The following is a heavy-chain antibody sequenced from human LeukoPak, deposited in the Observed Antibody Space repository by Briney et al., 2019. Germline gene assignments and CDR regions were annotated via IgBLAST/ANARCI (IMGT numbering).Heavy chain of an antibody. CDR1: GFTSSSYG. D-gene: IGHD3-16*01. V-gene: IGHV3-23*01. CDR2: IGSSGGST. CDR3: ARRGRYYFDY. J-gene: IGHJ4*02. Sequence: PGGSLRLSCAASGFTSSSYGMSWVRQAPGKGLEWVSSIGSSGGSTYYPDSVKGRFTISRDNSKNTLYLQMNGLRAEDTALYYCARRGRYYFDYWGQGTLVTVSS.